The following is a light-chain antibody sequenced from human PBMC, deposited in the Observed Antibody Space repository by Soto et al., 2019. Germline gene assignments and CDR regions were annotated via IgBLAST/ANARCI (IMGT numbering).Light chain of an antibody. CDR1: QSISGNY. CDR2: GAS. Sequence: EIVLTQSPGTLSLSPGERATLSCRASQSISGNYLAWYQQKPGQAPRLLIYGASNRTTGIPERFSGSGSGTDFTLTISRLEPQDSAMYYCQQYVISVTFGQGTRLEIK. V-gene: IGKV3-20*01. J-gene: IGKJ5*01. CDR3: QQYVISVT.